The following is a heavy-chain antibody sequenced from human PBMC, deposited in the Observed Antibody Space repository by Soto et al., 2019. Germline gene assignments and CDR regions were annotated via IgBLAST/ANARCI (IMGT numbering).Heavy chain of an antibody. J-gene: IGHJ4*02. D-gene: IGHD6-19*01. Sequence: QVQLVESGGGVVQPGRSLRLSCAASGFTFSSYAMHWVRQAPGKGLEWVAVISYDGSNKYYADSVKGRFTISRDNSKNTLYLQMNSLGAADTAVYYCARQQWLGTDYWGQGTLVTVSS. CDR3: ARQQWLGTDY. V-gene: IGHV3-30-3*01. CDR1: GFTFSSYA. CDR2: ISYDGSNK.